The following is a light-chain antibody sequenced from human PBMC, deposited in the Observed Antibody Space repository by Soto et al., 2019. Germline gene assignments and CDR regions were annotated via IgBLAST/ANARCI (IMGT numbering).Light chain of an antibody. J-gene: IGKJ3*01. CDR2: AS. CDR1: QSVSDSF. Sequence: EIVLTQSPGTLSLSPGERATLSCRASQSVSDSFLAWYQQKPGQAPRLLIYASTRATGIPDRFSGSGSGTDFTLTISRLAPEDFAVYYWQHYGTSALFGPGTKVDIK. V-gene: IGKV3-20*01. CDR3: QHYGTSAL.